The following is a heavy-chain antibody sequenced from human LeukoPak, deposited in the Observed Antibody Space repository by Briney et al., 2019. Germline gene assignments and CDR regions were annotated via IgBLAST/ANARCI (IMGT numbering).Heavy chain of an antibody. Sequence: PGGALRLSCAGSGFSFSHYAINWVRQARGKGLEGVSSITRSSDYIYYPDSLNGRFTISRDNAKNSLYLQMSRLRAEDTAVYSCARVNPKIATNDYWGQGTLVTVSS. D-gene: IGHD6-13*01. J-gene: IGHJ4*02. CDR2: ITRSSDYI. V-gene: IGHV3-21*01. CDR3: ARVNPKIATNDY. CDR1: GFSFSHYA.